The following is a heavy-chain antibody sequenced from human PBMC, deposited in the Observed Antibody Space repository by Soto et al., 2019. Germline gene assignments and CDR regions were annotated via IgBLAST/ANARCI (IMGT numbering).Heavy chain of an antibody. J-gene: IGHJ5*02. V-gene: IGHV1-46*01. CDR1: GYTFTSYY. D-gene: IGHD1-26*01. CDR3: ARDWAPYGIDP. CDR2: SNPSGGST. Sequence: QVQLVQSGAEVKKPGASVKVSCKASGYTFTSYYMHWVRQAPGQGLEWMGISNPSGGSTSYAQKFQGRVTMTRDTSTSTVYMELSSLRSEDTAVYYCARDWAPYGIDPWGQGTLVTVSS.